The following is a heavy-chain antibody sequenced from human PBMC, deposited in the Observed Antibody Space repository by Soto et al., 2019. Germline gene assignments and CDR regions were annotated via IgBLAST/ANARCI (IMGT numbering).Heavy chain of an antibody. CDR2: IWYDGSNK. D-gene: IGHD3-10*01. Sequence: PGGSLRLSCAASGFTFSSYAMSWVRQAPGKGLEWVAVIWYDGSNKYYADSVKGRFTISRDNSKNTLYLQMNSLRAEDTAVYYCARDVLWFGELLIPKDAFDIWGQGTMVTVSS. CDR3: ARDVLWFGELLIPKDAFDI. CDR1: GFTFSSYA. V-gene: IGHV3-33*08. J-gene: IGHJ3*02.